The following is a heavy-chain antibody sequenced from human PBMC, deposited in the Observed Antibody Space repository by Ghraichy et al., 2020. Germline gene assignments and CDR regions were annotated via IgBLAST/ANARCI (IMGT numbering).Heavy chain of an antibody. CDR3: ARARYYDFWSGYSLYYYYGMDV. CDR2: INHSGST. D-gene: IGHD3-3*01. V-gene: IGHV4-34*01. CDR1: GGSFSGYY. Sequence: SETLSLTCAVYGGSFSGYYWSWIRQPPGKGLEWIGEINHSGSTNYNPSLKSRVTISVDTSKNQFSLKLSSVTAADTAVYYCARARYYDFWSGYSLYYYYGMDVWGQGTTVTVSS. J-gene: IGHJ6*02.